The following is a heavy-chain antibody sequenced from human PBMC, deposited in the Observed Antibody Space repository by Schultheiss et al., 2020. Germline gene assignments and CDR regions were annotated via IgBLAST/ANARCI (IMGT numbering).Heavy chain of an antibody. J-gene: IGHJ6*02. CDR3: ARVYDFWSGYYYFPGWYYYYGMDV. V-gene: IGHV1-8*02. Sequence: ASVTVSCKSSGYTFTGYYMHWVRQAPGQGLEWMGWMNPNSGNTGYAQKFQGRVTMTRNTSISTAYMELSSLRSEDTAVYYCARVYDFWSGYYYFPGWYYYYGMDVWGQGTTVTVSS. D-gene: IGHD3-3*01. CDR1: GYTFTGYY. CDR2: MNPNSGNT.